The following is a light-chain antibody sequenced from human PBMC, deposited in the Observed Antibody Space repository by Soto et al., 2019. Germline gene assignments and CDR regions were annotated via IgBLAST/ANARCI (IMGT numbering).Light chain of an antibody. CDR3: AAWDDNLNGPL. Sequence: QSVLTQPPSASGTPGQRVTISCSEDISNIGTNSVHWYQHLPGTAPKLVIYADSQRPSGVPDRFSGSKSGTSASLAISGLQSEDDADYLCAAWDDNLNGPLFGTGTKVTVL. CDR1: ISNIGTNS. J-gene: IGLJ1*01. V-gene: IGLV1-44*01. CDR2: ADS.